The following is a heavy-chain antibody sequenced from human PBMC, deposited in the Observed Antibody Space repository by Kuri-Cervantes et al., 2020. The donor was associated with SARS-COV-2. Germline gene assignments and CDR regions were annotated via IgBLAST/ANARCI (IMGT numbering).Heavy chain of an antibody. J-gene: IGHJ4*02. V-gene: IGHV4-34*01. D-gene: IGHD1-26*01. Sequence: GSLRLSCAVYGGSFSGYYWSWIRQPPGKGLEWIGEINHSGSTNYNPSLKSRVTISVDTSKNQFSPKLSSVTAADTAVYYCARWRWELPRFDYWGQGTLVTVSS. CDR3: ARWRWELPRFDY. CDR1: GGSFSGYY. CDR2: INHSGST.